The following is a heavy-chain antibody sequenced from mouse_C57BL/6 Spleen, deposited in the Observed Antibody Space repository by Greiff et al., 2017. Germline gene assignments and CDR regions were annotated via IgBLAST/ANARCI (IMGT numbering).Heavy chain of an antibody. Sequence: EVQLQESGPGMVKPSQSLSLTCTVTGYSITSGYDWHWIRHFPGNKLEWMGYISYSGSTNYNPSLKSRISITHDTSKNHFFLKLNSVTTEDTATYYCARGDDGYSYAMDYWGQGTSVTVSS. V-gene: IGHV3-1*01. D-gene: IGHD2-3*01. CDR1: GYSITSGYD. CDR2: ISYSGST. J-gene: IGHJ4*01. CDR3: ARGDDGYSYAMDY.